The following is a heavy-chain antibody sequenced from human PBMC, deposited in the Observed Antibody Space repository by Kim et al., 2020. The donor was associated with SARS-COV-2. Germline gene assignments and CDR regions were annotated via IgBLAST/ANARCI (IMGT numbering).Heavy chain of an antibody. J-gene: IGHJ6*02. V-gene: IGHV1-8*01. CDR1: GYTFTSYD. CDR3: ARGYGSGRYYYYYYGMDV. Sequence: ASVKVSCKASGYTFTSYDINWVRQATGQGLEWMGWMNPNSGNTGYAQKFQGRVTMTRNTSISTAYMELSSLRSEDTAVYYCARGYGSGRYYYYYYGMDVWGQGTTVTVSS. CDR2: MNPNSGNT. D-gene: IGHD3-10*01.